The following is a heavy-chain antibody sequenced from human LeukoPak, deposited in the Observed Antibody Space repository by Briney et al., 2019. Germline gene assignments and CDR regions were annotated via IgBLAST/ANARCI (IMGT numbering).Heavy chain of an antibody. CDR2: INHSGST. V-gene: IGHV4-34*01. Sequence: SETLSLTCAVYGGSFSGYYWSWIRQPPGKGLEWIGEINHSGSTNYNPSLKSRVTISVDTSKNQFSLKLSSVTAADTAVYYCARRANYVWGSCRYFDYWGQGTLVTVSS. D-gene: IGHD3-16*02. J-gene: IGHJ4*02. CDR3: ARRANYVWGSCRYFDY. CDR1: GGSFSGYY.